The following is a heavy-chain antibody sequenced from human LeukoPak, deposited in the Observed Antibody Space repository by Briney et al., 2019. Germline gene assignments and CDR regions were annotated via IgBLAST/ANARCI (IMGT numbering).Heavy chain of an antibody. CDR3: AKDFNYYYYGMDV. CDR2: ITAYGDNT. V-gene: IGHV3-23*01. Sequence: GGSLRLSCAASGFTFSSYGMSWVRQVPEKGLEWVSSITAYGDNTYYADSVKGRFTISRDNSKNTLYLQMNSLRAEDTAVYYCAKDFNYYYYGMDVWGQGTTVTVSS. CDR1: GFTFSSYG. J-gene: IGHJ6*02.